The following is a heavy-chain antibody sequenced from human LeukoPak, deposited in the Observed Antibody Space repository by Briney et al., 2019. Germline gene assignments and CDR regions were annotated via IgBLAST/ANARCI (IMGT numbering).Heavy chain of an antibody. CDR2: ISSDSGDT. CDR3: ARDHCSGGSCYSAY. CDR1: GFTFTDWY. J-gene: IGHJ4*02. V-gene: IGHV3-11*05. Sequence: GGSLRLSCAASGFTFTDWYMSWIRQPPGKGLQWLSYISSDSGDTSYADSVRGRFTISRDNAKKSVYLQMNSLRAEDTAFYYCARDHCSGGSCYSAYWGQGTLVTVSS. D-gene: IGHD2-15*01.